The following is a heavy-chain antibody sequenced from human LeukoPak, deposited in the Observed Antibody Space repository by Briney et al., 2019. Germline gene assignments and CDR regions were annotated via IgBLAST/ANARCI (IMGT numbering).Heavy chain of an antibody. V-gene: IGHV3-48*03. J-gene: IGHJ6*04. Sequence: PGGSLRLSCAGSGFTFDDYAMHWVRQAPGKGLEWVSYISSSVSTIYYADSVKGRFTISRDNAKNSLYLQMNSLRAEDTAVYYCAELGITMIGGVWGKGTTVTISS. CDR3: AELGITMIGGV. CDR2: ISSSVSTI. CDR1: GFTFDDYA. D-gene: IGHD3-10*02.